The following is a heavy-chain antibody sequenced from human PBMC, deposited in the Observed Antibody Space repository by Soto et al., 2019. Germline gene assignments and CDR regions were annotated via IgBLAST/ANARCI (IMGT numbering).Heavy chain of an antibody. CDR3: AKNGPAYADAFDS. CDR1: GFIFASYA. Sequence: EVQLSQSGGGWVPPGGSLRLSCSASGFIFASYAMSWVRQAPGKGLEWVSVISGSAGTTDYAGSVTGRFTISRDNSKNTLYLHMNSLKGEDTAVYYCAKNGPAYADAFDSWGQGTMVTVSS. J-gene: IGHJ3*01. V-gene: IGHV3-23*01. D-gene: IGHD2-8*01. CDR2: ISGSAGTT.